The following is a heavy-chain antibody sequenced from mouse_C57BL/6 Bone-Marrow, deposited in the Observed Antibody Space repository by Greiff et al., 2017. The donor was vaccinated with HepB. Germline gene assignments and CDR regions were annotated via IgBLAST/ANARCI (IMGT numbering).Heavy chain of an antibody. CDR2: IDPSDSYT. V-gene: IGHV1-59*01. CDR1: GYTFTSYW. Sequence: QVHVKQPGAELVRPGPSVKLSCKASGYTFTSYWMHWVKQRPGQGLEWIGVIDPSDSYTNYNQKFKGKATLTVDTSSSTAYMQLSRLTSEDSAVYYCAGPFFAYWGQGTLVTVSA. CDR3: AGPFFAY. J-gene: IGHJ3*01.